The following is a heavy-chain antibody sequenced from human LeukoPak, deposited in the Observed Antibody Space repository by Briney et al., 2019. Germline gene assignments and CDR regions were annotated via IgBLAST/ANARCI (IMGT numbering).Heavy chain of an antibody. V-gene: IGHV4-59*01. CDR2: IYYSGST. Sequence: SETLSLTCTVSGGSISTYYWSWIRQPPGKGLEWIGYIYYSGSTNYSPSLQSRVTISVDASRNQFSLRLISVTAADTAMYYCARSGTKTNGFDYWGQGTLVTVSS. CDR3: ARSGTKTNGFDY. J-gene: IGHJ4*02. D-gene: IGHD2-8*01. CDR1: GGSISTYY.